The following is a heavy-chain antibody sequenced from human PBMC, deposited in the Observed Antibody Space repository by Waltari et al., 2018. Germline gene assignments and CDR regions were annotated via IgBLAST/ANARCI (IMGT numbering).Heavy chain of an antibody. CDR3: AKVYSGSYEGDY. CDR2: IYSGGST. V-gene: IGHV3-53*01. CDR1: GGSFSGYY. Sequence: VQLQQWGAGLLKPSETLSLTCAVYGGSFSGYYWSWIRQPPGKGLEWVSVIYSGGSTYYADSGKGRFTISRDNSKNTLYLQMNSLRAEDTAVYYCAKVYSGSYEGDYWGQGTLVTVSS. J-gene: IGHJ4*02. D-gene: IGHD1-26*01.